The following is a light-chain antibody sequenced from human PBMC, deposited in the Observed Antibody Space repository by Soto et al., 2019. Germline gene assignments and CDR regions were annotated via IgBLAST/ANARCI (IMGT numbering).Light chain of an antibody. CDR3: FSYAGSTTSYV. V-gene: IGLV2-23*01. CDR2: EGN. CDR1: SSDVGSYNL. Sequence: QSALTQPASVSGSPGQSITFSCTVASSDVGSYNLVSWYQHHPGKAPKFMIYEGNKRTSGVSNRFSGSQSGTTASLTISGLQPEDEADYYCFSYAGSTTSYVFGTGTKLTVL. J-gene: IGLJ1*01.